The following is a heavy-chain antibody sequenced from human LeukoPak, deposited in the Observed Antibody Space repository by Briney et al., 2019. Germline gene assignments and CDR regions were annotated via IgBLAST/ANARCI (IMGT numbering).Heavy chain of an antibody. J-gene: IGHJ5*02. Sequence: GGSLRLSCAASGFTFSSNAMSWVRQAPGKRLEWVAVIWDDGNNKRYANSVNGRFTISRDNSENTLYLQMNGLTAEDTAMYYCARDSYQDYYGRFDPWGQGTLVIVSS. D-gene: IGHD3-10*01. V-gene: IGHV3-33*08. CDR2: IWDDGNNK. CDR1: GFTFSSNA. CDR3: ARDSYQDYYGRFDP.